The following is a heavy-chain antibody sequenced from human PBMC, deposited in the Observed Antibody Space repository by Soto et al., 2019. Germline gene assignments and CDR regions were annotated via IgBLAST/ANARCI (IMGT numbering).Heavy chain of an antibody. Sequence: QVRLQESGPGLVKPSQTLSLTCTVSGGSISSGGYYWSWIRQHPGKGLEWIGYIYYSGSTYYNPSLKSRVTISVDTSKNLFSLKLSSVTAADTAVYYCARDSSYILEGGMDVWGQGTTVTVSS. D-gene: IGHD3-3*01. CDR1: GGSISSGGYY. CDR2: IYYSGST. J-gene: IGHJ6*02. V-gene: IGHV4-31*03. CDR3: ARDSSYILEGGMDV.